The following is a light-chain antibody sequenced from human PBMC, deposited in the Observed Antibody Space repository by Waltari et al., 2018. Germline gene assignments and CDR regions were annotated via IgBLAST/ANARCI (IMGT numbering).Light chain of an antibody. CDR1: SSNLGTNY. Sequence: QSVLTQPPSVSATPGQKVSIPCSGSSSNLGTNYVSWYQQLPGTAPKLLIYETYSRPSGIPGRFSGSRSGTSATLDITGLQTGDEADYYCGTWDAYLNAGIFGGGTKVTVL. J-gene: IGLJ2*01. CDR2: ETY. CDR3: GTWDAYLNAGI. V-gene: IGLV1-51*02.